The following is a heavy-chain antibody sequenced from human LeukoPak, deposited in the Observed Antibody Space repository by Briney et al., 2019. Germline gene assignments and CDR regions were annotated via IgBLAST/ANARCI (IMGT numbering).Heavy chain of an antibody. D-gene: IGHD3-9*01. CDR2: ISGYNGNT. V-gene: IGHV1-18*01. J-gene: IGHJ4*02. CDR1: SYSFSDYG. Sequence: ASVKVSCKDSSYSFSDYGFTWMRQAPGQGLEYMGWISGYNGNTNYAEKLQDRVTLTADASTTTVYMELRSLTSDDTAVYYCARVASYDLLTGYYLEYWGQGTLVTVSS. CDR3: ARVASYDLLTGYYLEY.